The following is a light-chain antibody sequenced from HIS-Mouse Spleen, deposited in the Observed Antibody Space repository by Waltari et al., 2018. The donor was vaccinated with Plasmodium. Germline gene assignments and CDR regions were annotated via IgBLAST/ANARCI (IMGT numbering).Light chain of an antibody. V-gene: IGKV1-5*03. Sequence: DIQMTQSPSTLSASVGARVTITSRASQSISSRLAWYQQKPGKAPKLLIYKASSLESGVPARFSGSGSGTEFTLTISSLQPDDFATYYCQQYNSYSWTFGQGTKVEIK. CDR3: QQYNSYSWT. CDR2: KAS. J-gene: IGKJ1*01. CDR1: QSISSR.